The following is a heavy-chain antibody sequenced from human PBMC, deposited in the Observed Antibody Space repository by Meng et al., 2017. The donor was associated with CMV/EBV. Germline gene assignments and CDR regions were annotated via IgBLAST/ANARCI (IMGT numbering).Heavy chain of an antibody. Sequence: SGGTFSSYAISWVRQAPGQGLEWMGGIIPIFGTANYAQKFQGRVTITTDESTSTAYMELSSLRSEDTAVYYCARERGYGYGTGYFDYWGQGTLVTVSS. D-gene: IGHD5-18*01. V-gene: IGHV1-69*05. CDR2: IIPIFGTA. CDR3: ARERGYGYGTGYFDY. CDR1: GGTFSSYA. J-gene: IGHJ4*02.